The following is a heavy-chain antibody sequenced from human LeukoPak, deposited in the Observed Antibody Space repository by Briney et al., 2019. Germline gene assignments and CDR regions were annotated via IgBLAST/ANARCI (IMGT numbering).Heavy chain of an antibody. D-gene: IGHD3-3*01. CDR2: ISGSGSST. J-gene: IGHJ4*02. CDR1: GFTFSSYA. V-gene: IGHV3-23*01. CDR3: AKDPIGRLRFLEWLPSFDY. Sequence: GGSLRLSCAASGFTFSSYAMSWVRQAPGKGLEWVSAISGSGSSTYYADSVKGRFTISRDNSKNTLYLQMNSLRAEDTAVYYCAKDPIGRLRFLEWLPSFDYWGQGTLVTVSS.